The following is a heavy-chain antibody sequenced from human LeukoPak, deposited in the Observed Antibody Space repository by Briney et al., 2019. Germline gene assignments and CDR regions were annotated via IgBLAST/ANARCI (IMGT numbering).Heavy chain of an antibody. V-gene: IGHV3-23*01. CDR3: AKGRSADITAAINY. CDR1: GFTFINSA. Sequence: GGSLRLSCAASGFTFINSAMNWVRQGPGKGLEWVSGISGIGDSTYYADSVKGRFTIFRDSSNNTLFLQINGLRAADTAAYYCAKGRSADITAAINYWGQGTLVTVSS. D-gene: IGHD6-25*01. CDR2: ISGIGDST. J-gene: IGHJ4*02.